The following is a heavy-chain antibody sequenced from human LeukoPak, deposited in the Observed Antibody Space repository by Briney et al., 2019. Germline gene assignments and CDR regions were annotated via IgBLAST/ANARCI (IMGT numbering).Heavy chain of an antibody. CDR3: ARDPPPCSSCQTGDY. CDR2: ISSSGSTI. V-gene: IGHV3-11*04. Sequence: PGGSLRLSCAASGFTFSDYYMSWIRQAPGKGLEWVSYISSSGSTIYYADSVKGRFTISRDNAKNSLYLQMNSLRAEDTAVYYCARDPPPCSSCQTGDYWGQGTLVTVSS. J-gene: IGHJ4*02. CDR1: GFTFSDYY. D-gene: IGHD6-13*01.